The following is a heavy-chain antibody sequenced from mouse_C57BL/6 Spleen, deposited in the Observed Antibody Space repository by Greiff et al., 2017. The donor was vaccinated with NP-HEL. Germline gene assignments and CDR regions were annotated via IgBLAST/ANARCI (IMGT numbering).Heavy chain of an antibody. V-gene: IGHV14-4*01. J-gene: IGHJ2*01. D-gene: IGHD1-1*02. Sequence: VQLQQSGAELVRPGASVKLSCTASGFNIKDDYMHWVKQRPEQGLEWIGWIDPENGDTEYASKFQGKATITADTSSNTAYLQLSSLTSEDTAVYYCTTVVGDYFDYWGQGTTLTVSS. CDR2: IDPENGDT. CDR1: GFNIKDDY. CDR3: TTVVGDYFDY.